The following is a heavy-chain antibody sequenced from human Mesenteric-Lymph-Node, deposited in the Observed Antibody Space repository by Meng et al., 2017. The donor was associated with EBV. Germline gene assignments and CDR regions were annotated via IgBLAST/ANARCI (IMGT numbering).Heavy chain of an antibody. V-gene: IGHV1-3*01. D-gene: IGHD4-17*01. J-gene: IGHJ4*02. CDR3: ARDAGDYVLDY. CDR2: INPAFGNT. Sequence: QVQLVQSGTRVKKPGASVKVSCKASGYIFESYRVHWARQAPGQRLEWMGWINPAFGNTDYSQKFQGKVTITSDTSASTAYMDLTSLTPEDTAVYFCARDAGDYVLDYWGQGTLVTVSS. CDR1: GYIFESYR.